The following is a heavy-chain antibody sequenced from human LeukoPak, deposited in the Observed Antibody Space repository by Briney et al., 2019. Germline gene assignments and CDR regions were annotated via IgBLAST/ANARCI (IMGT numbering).Heavy chain of an antibody. Sequence: SVKASCKASGGTFSTYGVNWVRQAPGQGLEWMGGIIPIFGAANYAQKFQGRVTLTTDECTNTAYMELSSLRSEGTAVFYCAVEMTTKTGIFFDFWGQGTLVTVSS. D-gene: IGHD5-24*01. CDR3: AVEMTTKTGIFFDF. CDR2: IIPIFGAA. J-gene: IGHJ4*02. CDR1: GGTFSTYG. V-gene: IGHV1-69*05.